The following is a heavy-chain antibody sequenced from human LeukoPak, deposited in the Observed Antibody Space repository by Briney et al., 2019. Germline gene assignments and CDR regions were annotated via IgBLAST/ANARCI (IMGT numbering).Heavy chain of an antibody. D-gene: IGHD3-3*01. J-gene: IGHJ4*02. CDR2: IYYSGST. CDR1: GGSISSSSYY. V-gene: IGHV4-39*01. CDR3: ARHFGNIKPYYFDY. Sequence: KPSETLSLTCTVSGGSISSSSYYWGWIRQPPGKGLEWIGSIYYSGSTYYNPSLKSRVTISVDTSKNQFSLKLSSVTAADTAVYYCARHFGNIKPYYFDYWGQGTLVTVSS.